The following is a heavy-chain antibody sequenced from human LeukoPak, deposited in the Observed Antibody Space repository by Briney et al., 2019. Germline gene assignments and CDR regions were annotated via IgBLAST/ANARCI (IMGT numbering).Heavy chain of an antibody. D-gene: IGHD5-24*01. J-gene: IGHJ2*01. V-gene: IGHV4-59*01. Sequence: GSLSLTCTVSGGSINNYYWSWIRQPPGKGLEWIGFIYYSGSTNYNPSLKSRVTISLDTSKNQFSLNLSSVTAADTAVYYCAARGDGYNNWYFDLWGRGTLVTVSS. CDR2: IYYSGST. CDR1: GGSINNYY. CDR3: AARGDGYNNWYFDL.